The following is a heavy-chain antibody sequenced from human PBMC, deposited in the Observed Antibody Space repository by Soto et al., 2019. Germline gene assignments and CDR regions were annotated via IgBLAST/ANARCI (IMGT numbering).Heavy chain of an antibody. V-gene: IGHV4-4*02. Sequence: QVQLQESGPGLVKPSGTLSLTCAVSGGSISSSNWWSWVRQPPGKGLEWIGEIYHSGSTNYNPSLRRRFTLSVDKSKNQFSLKLSSVTAADTAVYYCAREGRSSSGLRGWFDPWGQGTLVTVSS. CDR3: AREGRSSSGLRGWFDP. CDR2: IYHSGST. J-gene: IGHJ5*02. D-gene: IGHD6-19*01. CDR1: GGSISSSNW.